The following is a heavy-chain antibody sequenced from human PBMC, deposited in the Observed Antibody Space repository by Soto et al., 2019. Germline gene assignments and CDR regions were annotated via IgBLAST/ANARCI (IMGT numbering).Heavy chain of an antibody. CDR1: GFTFSNYN. Sequence: EVQLVESGGGLVQPGGSLRLSCAASGFTFSNYNTNWVRQAPGKGLEWVSSISSSSSTIYYADSVKGRFTISRDNAKNSLYLQMNSLRDEDTAVYYCASRYYYDSSGYYYPYYYWGQGTLVTVSS. V-gene: IGHV3-48*02. J-gene: IGHJ4*02. CDR3: ASRYYYDSSGYYYPYYY. CDR2: ISSSSSTI. D-gene: IGHD3-22*01.